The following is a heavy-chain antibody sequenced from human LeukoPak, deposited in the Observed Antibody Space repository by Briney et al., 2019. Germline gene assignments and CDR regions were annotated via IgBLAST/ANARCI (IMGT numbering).Heavy chain of an antibody. CDR1: GFTFSSYG. V-gene: IGHV3-30*18. D-gene: IGHD6-13*01. J-gene: IGHJ6*02. CDR2: ISYDGSNK. Sequence: PGRSLRLSCAASGFTFSSYGMPWVRQAPGKGLEWVAVISYDGSNKYYADSVKGRFTISRDNSTNTLYLQMNSLRAEDTAVYYCAKDSVGSSLYGMDVWGQGTTVTVSS. CDR3: AKDSVGSSLYGMDV.